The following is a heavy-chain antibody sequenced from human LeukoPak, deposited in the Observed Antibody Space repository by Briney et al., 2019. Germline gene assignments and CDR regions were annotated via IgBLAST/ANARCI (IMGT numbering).Heavy chain of an antibody. CDR3: ARAVASAYVWGSYRPFDY. CDR1: GYTFTGYY. J-gene: IGHJ4*02. D-gene: IGHD3-16*02. CDR2: INPNSGGT. Sequence: EASVKVSCKASGYTFTGYYMHWVRQAPGQGLEWMGWINPNSGGTNYAQKFQGRVTMTRDTSISTAYMELSRLRSDDTAVYYCARAVASAYVWGSYRPFDYWGQGTLVTVSS. V-gene: IGHV1-2*02.